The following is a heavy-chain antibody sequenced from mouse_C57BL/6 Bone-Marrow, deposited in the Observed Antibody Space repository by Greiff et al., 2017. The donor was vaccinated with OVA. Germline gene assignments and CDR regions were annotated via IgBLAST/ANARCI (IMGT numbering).Heavy chain of an antibody. CDR2: ISDGGSYT. D-gene: IGHD3-1*01. V-gene: IGHV5-4*01. Sequence: EVHLVESGGGLVKPGGSLKLSCAAFGFTFSSYAMSWVRQTPEKRLEWVATISDGGSYTYYPDNVKGRFTISRDNAKNNLYLQMSHLKSEDTAMYYCARDRDSLFAYWGQGTLVTVSA. CDR3: ARDRDSLFAY. CDR1: GFTFSSYA. J-gene: IGHJ3*01.